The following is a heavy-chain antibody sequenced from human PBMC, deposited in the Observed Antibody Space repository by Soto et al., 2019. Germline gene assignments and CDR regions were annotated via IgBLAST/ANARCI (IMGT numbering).Heavy chain of an antibody. CDR3: ATNRGGGGY. CDR2: IYSGGYT. V-gene: IGHV3-53*01. J-gene: IGHJ4*02. CDR1: GFTVSNNY. D-gene: IGHD3-10*01. Sequence: EVQLVESGGGLIQPGGSLRLSCAVSGFTVSNNYMSWVRQAPGKGLEGVSVIYSGGYTAYGDSVKGRFTISRDNSKNTLYINMKTRGPAAPAVYYGATNRGGGGYWGQGTLVTVSS.